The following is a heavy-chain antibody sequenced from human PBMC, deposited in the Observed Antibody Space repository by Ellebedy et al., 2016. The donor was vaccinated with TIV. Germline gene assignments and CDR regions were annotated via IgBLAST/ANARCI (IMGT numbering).Heavy chain of an antibody. CDR3: ARLSTAMPIAEYFHH. CDR2: IYPGDSDS. J-gene: IGHJ1*01. D-gene: IGHD2-2*01. CDR1: GYSFTNYW. Sequence: PGGSLRLSCKGSGYSFTNYWIGWVRQMPGKGLEWMGIIYPGDSDSRYSPSFQGQVTISADKSISTAYLQWSSLKASDTAMYYCARLSTAMPIAEYFHHWGQGTLVTVSS. V-gene: IGHV5-51*01.